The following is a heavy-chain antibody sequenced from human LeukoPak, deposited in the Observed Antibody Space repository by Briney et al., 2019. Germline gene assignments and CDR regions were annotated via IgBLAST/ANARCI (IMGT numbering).Heavy chain of an antibody. J-gene: IGHJ5*02. D-gene: IGHD2-2*01. Sequence: ASVKVSCKASGYTFTSYGISWVRQAPGQGLEWMGWISAHSGDTNYAQKLQGRVTMTTDTSTSTAYMELRSLRSDDTAVYYCARDSRYCSSTSCTAMWFDPWGQGTLVTVSS. CDR3: ARDSRYCSSTSCTAMWFDP. CDR1: GYTFTSYG. V-gene: IGHV1-18*01. CDR2: ISAHSGDT.